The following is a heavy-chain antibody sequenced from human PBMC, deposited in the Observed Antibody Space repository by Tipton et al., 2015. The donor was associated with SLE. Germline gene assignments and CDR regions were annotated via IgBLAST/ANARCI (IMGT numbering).Heavy chain of an antibody. J-gene: IGHJ4*02. D-gene: IGHD3-3*01. CDR3: ARTPLRIFGVVTLGY. CDR2: INTNTGNP. CDR1: GYTFTSYD. V-gene: IGHV7-4-1*02. Sequence: QSGAEVKKPGASVKVSCKASGYTFTSYDINWVRQASGQGLEWMGWINTNTGNPTYAQGFTGRFVFSLDTSVSTAYLQISSLKAEDTAVYYCARTPLRIFGVVTLGYWGQGTLVTVSS.